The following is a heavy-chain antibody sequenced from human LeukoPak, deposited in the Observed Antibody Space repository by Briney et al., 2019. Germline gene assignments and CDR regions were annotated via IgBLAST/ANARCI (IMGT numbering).Heavy chain of an antibody. V-gene: IGHV4-34*01. CDR3: ARAGAWQIDP. D-gene: IGHD3-10*01. CDR1: GGSFSGYY. CDR2: INHSGST. J-gene: IGHJ5*02. Sequence: SETLSFTCAVYGGSFSGYYWSWIRQPPGKGLEWIGEINHSGSTNYNPSLKSRVTISVDTSKNQFSLKLSSVTAADTAVYYCARAGAWQIDPWGQGTLVTVSS.